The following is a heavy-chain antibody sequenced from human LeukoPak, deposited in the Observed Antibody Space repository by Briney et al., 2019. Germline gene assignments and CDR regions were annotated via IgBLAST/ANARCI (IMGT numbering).Heavy chain of an antibody. CDR1: GGSFSGYY. CDR2: INHSGST. D-gene: IGHD3-10*01. V-gene: IGHV4-34*01. J-gene: IGHJ3*02. Sequence: PSETLSLTCAVYGGSFSGYYWSWIRQPPGKGLEWIGEINHSGSTNYNPSLKSRVTISVDTSKNQFSLKLSSVTAADTAVYYCARHQTESHYYGSGYDAFDIWGQGTMVTVSS. CDR3: ARHQTESHYYGSGYDAFDI.